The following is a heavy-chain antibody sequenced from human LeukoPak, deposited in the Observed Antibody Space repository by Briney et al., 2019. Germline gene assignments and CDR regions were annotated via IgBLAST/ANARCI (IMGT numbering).Heavy chain of an antibody. CDR1: GYTFTGYY. Sequence: ASVKVSCKASGYTFTGYYMHWVRQAPGQGLEWMGWINPNSGGTNYAQKFQGRVTMTRDTSISTAYMELSRLRSEDTAVYYCARGVVRGGWYHLFDSWGQGTLVTVSS. CDR2: INPNSGGT. CDR3: ARGVVRGGWYHLFDS. D-gene: IGHD6-19*01. J-gene: IGHJ4*02. V-gene: IGHV1-2*02.